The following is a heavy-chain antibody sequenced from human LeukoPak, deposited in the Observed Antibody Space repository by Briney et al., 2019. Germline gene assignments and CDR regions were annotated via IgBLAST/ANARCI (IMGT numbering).Heavy chain of an antibody. CDR3: ARLPWVSSSSHWFDP. V-gene: IGHV5-51*01. J-gene: IGHJ5*02. Sequence: GESLKISCKGSGYSFTSYWIGWVRQTPGKGLEWMGIIYPGDSDTRYSPSFQGQVTISADKSISTAYLQWSSLKASDTAMYYCARLPWVSSSSHWFDPWGQGTLVTVSS. CDR1: GYSFTSYW. D-gene: IGHD6-6*01. CDR2: IYPGDSDT.